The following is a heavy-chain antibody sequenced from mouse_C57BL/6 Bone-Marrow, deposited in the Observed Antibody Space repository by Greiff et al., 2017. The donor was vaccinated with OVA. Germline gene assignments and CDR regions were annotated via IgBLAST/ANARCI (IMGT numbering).Heavy chain of an antibody. CDR3: ARLGAWFAY. CDR1: GFTFSSYG. J-gene: IGHJ3*01. V-gene: IGHV5-6*02. Sequence: DVKLVESGGDLVKPGGSLKLSCAASGFTFSSYGMSWVRQTPDKRLEWVATISSGSSYTYYPDSVKGRFTISRDNAKNTLYLQMSSLKSEDTAMYYCARLGAWFAYWGQGTLVTVSA. CDR2: ISSGSSYT.